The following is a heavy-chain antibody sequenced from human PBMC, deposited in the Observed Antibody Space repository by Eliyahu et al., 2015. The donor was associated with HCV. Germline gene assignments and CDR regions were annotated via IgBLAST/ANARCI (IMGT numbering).Heavy chain of an antibody. J-gene: IGHJ3*02. V-gene: IGHV3-30-3*01. CDR3: AREGGGSFVGAFDI. CDR2: IAYDGYFGNFI. D-gene: IGHD2-21*01. CDR1: GXPLRTFT. Sequence: QVQLVESGGGXVLPGRSLGLSCXASGXPLRTFTMHWVRHAPGKGLDWVAVIAYDGYFGNFIYYADSVKGRFTISRDSSKNILFLQMDSLRPEDTAVYYCAREGGGSFVGAFDIWGQGTMVTVSS.